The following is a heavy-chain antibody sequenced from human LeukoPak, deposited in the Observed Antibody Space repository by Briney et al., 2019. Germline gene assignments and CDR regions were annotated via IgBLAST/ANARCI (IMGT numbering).Heavy chain of an antibody. J-gene: IGHJ4*02. D-gene: IGHD3-10*01. CDR2: IIPIFGTA. CDR3: ARDLGPTNVLLWFGELCY. Sequence: SVTVSFKASGGTFSSYAISWERQAPGQGLEWMGGIIPIFGTANYAQKFQGRVTITTDESTSTAYMELSSLRSEDTAVYYCARDLGPTNVLLWFGELCYWGQGTLVTVFS. CDR1: GGTFSSYA. V-gene: IGHV1-69*05.